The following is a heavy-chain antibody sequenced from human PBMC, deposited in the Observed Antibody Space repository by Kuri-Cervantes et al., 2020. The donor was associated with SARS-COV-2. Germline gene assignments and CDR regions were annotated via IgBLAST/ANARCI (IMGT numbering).Heavy chain of an antibody. CDR2: IKSKTDGGTT. D-gene: IGHD3-22*01. J-gene: IGHJ4*02. Sequence: GESLKISCAASGSTFSNAWMSWVRQAPGKGLEWVGRIKSKTDGGTTDYAAPVKGRFTISRDDSKNTLYLQMNSLKTEDTAVYYCTTGLAYYYDSSGYQVRYFDYWGQGTLVTVSS. CDR3: TTGLAYYYDSSGYQVRYFDY. V-gene: IGHV3-15*01. CDR1: GSTFSNAW.